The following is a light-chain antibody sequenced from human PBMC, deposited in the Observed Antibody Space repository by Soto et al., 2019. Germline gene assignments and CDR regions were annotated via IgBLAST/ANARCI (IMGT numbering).Light chain of an antibody. Sequence: QSALTQPASMSGSPGQSITISCTGTSSDVGGYNSVSWYQQHPGKAPKLMIYDVSDRPSGVSNRFSASKSGNTASLTISGLQAEDEAHYYCSSYTSSSTLFGTGTKLTVL. V-gene: IGLV2-14*03. CDR3: SSYTSSSTL. CDR1: SSDVGGYNS. CDR2: DVS. J-gene: IGLJ1*01.